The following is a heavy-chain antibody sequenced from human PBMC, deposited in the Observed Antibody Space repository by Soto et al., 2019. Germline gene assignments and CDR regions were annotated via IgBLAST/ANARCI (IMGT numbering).Heavy chain of an antibody. V-gene: IGHV3-33*01. D-gene: IGHD1-26*01. J-gene: IGHJ6*02. CDR3: ARDRWEFQLFYYGLDV. Sequence: QVQLVESGGGVVQPGRSLRLSCAASGFTFSNYGMHWVRQAPSTGLEGVEIIWYDGSNDYYVDSVKGRFTISRDNAKNTLSLQMNSLRAEDTAVYYCARDRWEFQLFYYGLDVWGQGTTVTVSS. CDR2: IWYDGSND. CDR1: GFTFSNYG.